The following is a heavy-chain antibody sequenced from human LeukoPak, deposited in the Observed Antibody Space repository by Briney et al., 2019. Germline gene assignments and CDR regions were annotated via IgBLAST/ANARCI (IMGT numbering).Heavy chain of an antibody. J-gene: IGHJ4*02. CDR1: GYTFTSYD. V-gene: IGHV1-8*01. D-gene: IGHD2-2*01. CDR3: ARDILSVVPAAITEN. CDR2: MNPNSGNT. Sequence: ASVKVSCKASGYTFTSYDINWVRQATGQGLEWMGWMNPNSGNTGYAQKFQGRVTMTRNTSISTAYMELSSLRSEDTAVYYCARDILSVVPAAITENWGQGTLVTVSS.